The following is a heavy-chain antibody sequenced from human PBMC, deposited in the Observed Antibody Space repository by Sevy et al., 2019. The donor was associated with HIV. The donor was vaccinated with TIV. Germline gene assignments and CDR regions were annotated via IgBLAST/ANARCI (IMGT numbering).Heavy chain of an antibody. CDR1: GFTFDDFA. Sequence: GGSLRLSCAASGFTFDDFAMHWVRQSPGKGLEWVSGINWNSGRTEYADSVKGRFTISRHNTKDSLYLQMHRLRHDDRALYYCVNDRAGSGPGWYFDLWGRGTLVTVSS. D-gene: IGHD6-13*01. CDR3: VNDRAGSGPGWYFDL. J-gene: IGHJ2*01. CDR2: INWNSGRT. V-gene: IGHV3-9*01.